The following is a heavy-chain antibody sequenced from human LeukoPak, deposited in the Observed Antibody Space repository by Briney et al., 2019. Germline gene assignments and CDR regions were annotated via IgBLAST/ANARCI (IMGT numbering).Heavy chain of an antibody. CDR1: GGSISSSIYY. CDR3: ARHYRRTSSGWPPSDY. CDR2: ISYSGST. J-gene: IGHJ4*02. V-gene: IGHV4-39*01. D-gene: IGHD6-19*01. Sequence: SETLSLTCTVSGGSISSSIYYWGWIRQPPGKGLEWIGSISYSGSTYYNPSLKSRVTISVDTSKNQLSLKLSSVTAADTAVYYCARHYRRTSSGWPPSDYWGQGTLVTVPS.